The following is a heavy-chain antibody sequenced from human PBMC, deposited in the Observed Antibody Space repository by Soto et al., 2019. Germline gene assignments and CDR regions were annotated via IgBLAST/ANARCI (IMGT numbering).Heavy chain of an antibody. V-gene: IGHV4-31*03. D-gene: IGHD3-16*01. J-gene: IGHJ5*02. Sequence: PSETLSLTCTVSGGSISSGGYYWSWIRQHPGKGLEWIGYIYYSGSTYYNPSLKSRVTISVDTSKNQFSLKLSSVTAADTAVYYCARDGGDGHNSANWIDPWGQATLVTVSS. CDR1: GGSISSGGYY. CDR3: ARDGGDGHNSANWIDP. CDR2: IYYSGST.